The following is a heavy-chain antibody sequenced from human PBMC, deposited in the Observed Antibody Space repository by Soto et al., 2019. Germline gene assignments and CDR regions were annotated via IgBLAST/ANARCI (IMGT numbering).Heavy chain of an antibody. CDR3: AKSVVPAAIYCYYYYIDV. J-gene: IGHJ6*03. CDR2: ISGSGSST. D-gene: IGHD2-2*02. CDR1: GFTFSSYA. V-gene: IGHV3-23*01. Sequence: EVQLLESGGGLVQPGGSLRLSCAASGFTFSSYAMSWVRQAPGKGLEWVSAISGSGSSTYYADSVKGRFTISRDNSKNKLYLQMNSLRAEDTAVYYWAKSVVPAAIYCYYYYIDVWGKGTTVTVSS.